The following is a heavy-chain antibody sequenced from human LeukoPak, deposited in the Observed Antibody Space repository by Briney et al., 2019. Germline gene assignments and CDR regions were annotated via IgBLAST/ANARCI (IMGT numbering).Heavy chain of an antibody. CDR1: GFTVSSNY. CDR3: ARADYGSYFDY. V-gene: IGHV3-66*01. J-gene: IGHJ4*02. Sequence: PGGSLRLSCAASGFTVSSNYMSWVRQAPGKGLEWVSVIYSGGSTYYADSVKGRFTISRGNSKNTLYLQMNSLRAEDTAVFYCARADYGSYFDYWGQGTLVTVSS. D-gene: IGHD4-17*01. CDR2: IYSGGST.